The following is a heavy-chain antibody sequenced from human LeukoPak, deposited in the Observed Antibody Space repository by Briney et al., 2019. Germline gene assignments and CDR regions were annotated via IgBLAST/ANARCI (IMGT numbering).Heavy chain of an antibody. J-gene: IGHJ4*02. CDR3: VKEGPMYYDSSGWFDY. CDR2: ISYDGNNK. D-gene: IGHD3-22*01. Sequence: GGSLRLSCAASGFTFSTYGMHWVRQAPGKGLEWVAVISYDGNNKYYVDSVKGRFTISRDNSKNTLYLQMSSLRAEDTAVYYCVKEGPMYYDSSGWFDYWGQGTLVTVSS. V-gene: IGHV3-30*18. CDR1: GFTFSTYG.